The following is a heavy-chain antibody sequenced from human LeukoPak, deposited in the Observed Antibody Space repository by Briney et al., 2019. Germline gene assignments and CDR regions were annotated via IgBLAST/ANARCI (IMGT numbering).Heavy chain of an antibody. Sequence: GGSLRLSCAASGFTFSSYWMSWVRQAPGKGLEWVANIKQDGGEKFYVDSVKGRFTISRDNAKNSLYLQMNSLRAEDTAVYYCARGPPYYDFWSGPFDPWGQGTLVTVSS. CDR2: IKQDGGEK. CDR3: ARGPPYYDFWSGPFDP. D-gene: IGHD3-3*01. CDR1: GFTFSSYW. J-gene: IGHJ5*02. V-gene: IGHV3-7*01.